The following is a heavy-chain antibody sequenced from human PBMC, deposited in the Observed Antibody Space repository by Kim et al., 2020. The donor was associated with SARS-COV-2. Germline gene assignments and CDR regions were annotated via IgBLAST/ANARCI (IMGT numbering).Heavy chain of an antibody. Sequence: VKGIFTISRDNSKNTLYLQMNSLRAEDTAVYYCARAGITMVRGVIKQDDYWGQGTLVTVSS. V-gene: IGHV3-66*01. J-gene: IGHJ4*02. D-gene: IGHD3-10*01. CDR3: ARAGITMVRGVIKQDDY.